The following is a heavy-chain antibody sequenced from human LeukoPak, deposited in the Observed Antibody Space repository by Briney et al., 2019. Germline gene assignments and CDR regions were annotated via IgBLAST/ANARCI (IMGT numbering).Heavy chain of an antibody. Sequence: GGSLRLSCAASGFTFSSYAMSWVRRAPGKGLEWVLAISGSGGSTYYADSVKGRFPISRDNSKNTLYLQMNSLRAEDTAVYYCAKDGYSYGLRQDLDYWGQGSLVTVSS. CDR2: ISGSGGST. V-gene: IGHV3-23*01. D-gene: IGHD5-18*01. J-gene: IGHJ4*02. CDR1: GFTFSSYA. CDR3: AKDGYSYGLRQDLDY.